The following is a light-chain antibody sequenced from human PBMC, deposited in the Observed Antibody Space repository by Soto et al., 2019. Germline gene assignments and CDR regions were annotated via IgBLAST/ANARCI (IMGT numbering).Light chain of an antibody. CDR1: SSNIGSNY. CDR2: RNN. Sequence: QSVLTQPPSASGTPGQRVTISCSGSSSNIGSNYVYWYQQVPGTAPKLLIYRNNQRPSGVPDRFSGSKSGTSASLAISGLRSEDEADYYCAAWDDSLSGLNWVFGGGTKLTVL. V-gene: IGLV1-47*01. CDR3: AAWDDSLSGLNWV. J-gene: IGLJ3*02.